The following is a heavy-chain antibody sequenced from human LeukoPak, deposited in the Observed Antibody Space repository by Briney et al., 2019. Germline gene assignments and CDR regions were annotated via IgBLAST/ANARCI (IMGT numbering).Heavy chain of an antibody. CDR2: INSDGSST. CDR1: GFTFSSYW. J-gene: IGHJ4*02. Sequence: PGGSLRLSCAASGFTFSSYWMHWARQAPGKGLVWVSRINSDGSSTGYADSVKGRFTISRDNAKNTLFLQMNSLRAEDTAVYYCVARGYCSSTSCLLEYWGQGTRVTVSS. V-gene: IGHV3-74*01. CDR3: VARGYCSSTSCLLEY. D-gene: IGHD2-2*01.